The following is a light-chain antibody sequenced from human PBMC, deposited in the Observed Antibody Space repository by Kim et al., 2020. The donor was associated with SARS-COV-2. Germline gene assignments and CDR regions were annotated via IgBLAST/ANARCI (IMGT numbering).Light chain of an antibody. CDR3: SSYTTSSSYISNTTGV. CDR2: DVS. J-gene: IGLJ1*01. Sequence: QSALTQPASVSGSPGQSITISCTGTSSDVGGYNFVSWYQQHPGKAPKHMIYDVSNRPSGVSNRFSGSKSGNTASLTISGLRAEDEADYYCSSYTTSSSYISNTTGVFGTGTKVTVL. V-gene: IGLV2-14*03. CDR1: SSDVGGYNF.